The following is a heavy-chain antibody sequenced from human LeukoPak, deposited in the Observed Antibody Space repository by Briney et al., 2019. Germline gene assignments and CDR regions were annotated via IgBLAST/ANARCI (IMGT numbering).Heavy chain of an antibody. D-gene: IGHD2-15*01. Sequence: GGSLRLSCAASGFTFSSYAMHWVRQAPGKGLEYVSAISSNGGSTYYANSVKGRFTISRDNSKNTLYLQMGSLRAEDMAVYYCARAAGGLGYCSGGSCGFFDYWGQGTLVTVSS. CDR2: ISSNGGST. V-gene: IGHV3-64*01. J-gene: IGHJ4*02. CDR3: ARAAGGLGYCSGGSCGFFDY. CDR1: GFTFSSYA.